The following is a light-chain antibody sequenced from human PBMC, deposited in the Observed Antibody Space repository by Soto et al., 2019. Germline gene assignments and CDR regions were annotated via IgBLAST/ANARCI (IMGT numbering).Light chain of an antibody. CDR3: QQVNTYPLP. CDR1: QSISCW. V-gene: IGKV1-5*01. CDR2: AAT. J-gene: IGKJ4*01. Sequence: DIQMTQSPSTLSASVGDRVTITFRASQSISCWLAWYQQKPAKAPKLLIYAATVLPGGVPSRFSGTGSATEFILTISSLQPEDFATYYCQQVNTYPLPFGGGTKVDIK.